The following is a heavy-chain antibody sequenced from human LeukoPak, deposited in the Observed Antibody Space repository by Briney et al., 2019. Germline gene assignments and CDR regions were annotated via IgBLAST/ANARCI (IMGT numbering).Heavy chain of an antibody. CDR2: ISSSSSYI. V-gene: IGHV3-21*01. D-gene: IGHD3-10*01. Sequence: GGSLRLSCVASGFTFTEAWMSWVRQAPGKGLEWVSSISSSSSYIYYADSVKGRFTISRDNAKNSLYLQMNSLRAEDTAVYYCARDITMVRGNSPRMDVWGQGTTVTASS. CDR1: GFTFTEAW. J-gene: IGHJ6*02. CDR3: ARDITMVRGNSPRMDV.